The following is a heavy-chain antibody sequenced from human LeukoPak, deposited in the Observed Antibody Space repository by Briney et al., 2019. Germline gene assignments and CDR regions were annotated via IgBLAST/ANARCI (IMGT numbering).Heavy chain of an antibody. Sequence: GGSLRLSCAASGLTFSSYWMHWVRQAPGKGLVWVSRVNSDGSSTSYADSVKGRFTISRDNAKNTLYVQMNSLRAEDTAVYYCSTGSGHASDIWGRGTMVTVSS. CDR3: STGSGHASDI. CDR2: VNSDGSST. V-gene: IGHV3-74*01. J-gene: IGHJ3*02. D-gene: IGHD3-10*01. CDR1: GLTFSSYW.